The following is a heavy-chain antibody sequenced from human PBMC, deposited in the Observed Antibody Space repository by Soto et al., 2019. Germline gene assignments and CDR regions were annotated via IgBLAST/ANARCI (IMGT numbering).Heavy chain of an antibody. V-gene: IGHV6-1*01. CDR1: GDSVSSNSAA. CDR2: TYYRSKWYN. Sequence: KQSQTLSLTCAISGDSVSSNSAAWNWIRQSPSRGLEWLGRTYYRSKWYNDYAVSVKSRITINPDTSKNQFSLQLNSVTPEDTAVYYCAREGGVISSSWFGDNAFDIWGQGTMVTVSS. D-gene: IGHD6-13*01. J-gene: IGHJ3*02. CDR3: AREGGVISSSWFGDNAFDI.